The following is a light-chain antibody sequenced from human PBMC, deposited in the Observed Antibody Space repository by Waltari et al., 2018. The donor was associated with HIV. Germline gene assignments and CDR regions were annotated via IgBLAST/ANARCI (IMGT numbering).Light chain of an antibody. CDR1: SSDIGLYNF. CDR2: DVS. V-gene: IGLV2-8*01. CDR3: FSYAGNNFLL. J-gene: IGLJ2*01. Sequence: QSALTQPPSASVSPGQSVTISCAGTSSDIGLYNFVSWYQHHPGKAPKLMISDVSRRPSGVPYRFSGSKSGNTASLTVSGLQADDEATYYCFSYAGNNFLLFGGGTKLTVL.